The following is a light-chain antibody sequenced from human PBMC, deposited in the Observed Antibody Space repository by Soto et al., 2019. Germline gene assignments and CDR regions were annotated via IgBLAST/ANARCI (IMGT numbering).Light chain of an antibody. J-gene: IGKJ2*01. CDR2: GAS. CDR1: QSVSSTY. V-gene: IGKV3-20*01. CDR3: QQYGSSPYT. Sequence: IVLTQSPGTLSLSPGERATLSCRASQSVSSTYLAWFQQNPGQAPRLLIYGASSRATGIPDRFTGRGSGTDFTLTISRLEPEEWAVYYCQQYGSSPYTFGQGTKLEIK.